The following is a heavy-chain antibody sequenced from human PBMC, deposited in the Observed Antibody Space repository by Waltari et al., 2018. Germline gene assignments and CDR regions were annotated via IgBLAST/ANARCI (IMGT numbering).Heavy chain of an antibody. CDR1: FDDYA. J-gene: IGHJ4*02. CDR3: AKARRAEKFTMGYFDY. CDR2: ISWNSGSI. Sequence: FDDYAMHWVRQAPGKGLEWVSGISWNSGSIGYADSVKGRFTISRDNAKNSLYLQMNSLRAEDTALYYCAKARRAEKFTMGYFDYWGQGTLVTVSS. V-gene: IGHV3-9*01. D-gene: IGHD3-3*01.